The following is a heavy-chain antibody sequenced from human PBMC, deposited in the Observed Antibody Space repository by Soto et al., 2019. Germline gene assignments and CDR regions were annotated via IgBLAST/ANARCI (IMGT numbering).Heavy chain of an antibody. Sequence: QVQLVESGGGVVQPGRSLRLSCAASGFTFSSYAMHWVRQAPGKGLEWVAVISYDGSNKYYADSVKGRFTISRDNSKNTLYLQMNSLRAEDTAVYYGARASTFGAFDIWGQGTMVTVSS. CDR3: ARASTFGAFDI. V-gene: IGHV3-30-3*01. J-gene: IGHJ3*02. CDR2: ISYDGSNK. CDR1: GFTFSSYA. D-gene: IGHD3-16*01.